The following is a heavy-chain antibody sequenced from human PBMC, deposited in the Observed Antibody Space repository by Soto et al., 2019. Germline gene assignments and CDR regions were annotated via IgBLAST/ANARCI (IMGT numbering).Heavy chain of an antibody. CDR1: GGTFSSYT. Sequence: QVQLVQSGAEVKKPGSSVKVSCKASGGTFSSYTISWVRQAPGQGLEWMGRIIPILGIANYAQKFQGRVTITADKSTSTADMELSSLRSEDTAVYYCALGYCSGGSCFTGKGYWGQGTLVTVSS. CDR2: IIPILGIA. J-gene: IGHJ4*02. CDR3: ALGYCSGGSCFTGKGY. D-gene: IGHD2-15*01. V-gene: IGHV1-69*02.